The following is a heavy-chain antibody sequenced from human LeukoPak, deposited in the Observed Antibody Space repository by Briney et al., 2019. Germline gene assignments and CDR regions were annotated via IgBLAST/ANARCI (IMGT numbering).Heavy chain of an antibody. CDR1: GFTFSSYW. J-gene: IGHJ4*02. V-gene: IGHV3-7*01. Sequence: PGGSLRLSCAASGFTFSSYWMSWVRQAPGKGLQWVANIKKDGSEKYYVDSVKGRFTISRVNAKNSLYLQLNSLRAEDTAVYYCAREERFTLVRGVVSSAPFDYWGQGSLVTVSS. CDR3: AREERFTLVRGVVSSAPFDY. D-gene: IGHD3-10*01. CDR2: IKKDGSEK.